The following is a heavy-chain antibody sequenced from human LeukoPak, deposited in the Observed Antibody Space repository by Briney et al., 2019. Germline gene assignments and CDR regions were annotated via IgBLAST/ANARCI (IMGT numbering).Heavy chain of an antibody. CDR3: ARAHYGPFDY. J-gene: IGHJ4*02. CDR1: GGSISSYY. V-gene: IGHV4-59*01. CDR2: IYYSGST. Sequence: SETLSLTCTVSGGSISSYYWSWIRQPPGKGLEWIGYIYYSGSTNYNPSLKSRVTISVDTSKNQFSLKLSSVTAADTAVYYCARAHYGPFDYWGQRTLVTVSS. D-gene: IGHD3-10*01.